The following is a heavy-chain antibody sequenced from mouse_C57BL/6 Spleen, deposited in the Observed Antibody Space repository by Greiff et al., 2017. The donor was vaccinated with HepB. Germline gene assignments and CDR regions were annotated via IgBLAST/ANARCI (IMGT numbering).Heavy chain of an antibody. D-gene: IGHD1-1*01. V-gene: IGHV5-4*03. Sequence: EVKLMESGGGLVKPGGSLKLSCAASGFTFSSYAMSWVRQTPEKRLEWVATISDGGSYTYYPDNVKGRFTISRDNAKNNLYLQMSHLKSEDTAMYYCARRDYGSSPYWYFDVWGTGTTVTVSS. CDR2: ISDGGSYT. CDR3: ARRDYGSSPYWYFDV. J-gene: IGHJ1*03. CDR1: GFTFSSYA.